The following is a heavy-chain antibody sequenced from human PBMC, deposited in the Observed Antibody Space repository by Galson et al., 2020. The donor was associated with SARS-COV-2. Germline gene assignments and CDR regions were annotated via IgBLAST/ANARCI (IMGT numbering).Heavy chain of an antibody. CDR1: GFTFTSSA. Sequence: SVKVSCKAFGFTFTSSAMQWVRQARGQRLEWIGWIVVGSGNTNYAQKFQERVTITRDMSTSTAYMELSSLRSEDTAVYYCAAGPYYDFWSGYYTGFDYWGQGTLVTVSS. CDR2: IVVGSGNT. V-gene: IGHV1-58*02. J-gene: IGHJ4*02. CDR3: AAGPYYDFWSGYYTGFDY. D-gene: IGHD3-3*01.